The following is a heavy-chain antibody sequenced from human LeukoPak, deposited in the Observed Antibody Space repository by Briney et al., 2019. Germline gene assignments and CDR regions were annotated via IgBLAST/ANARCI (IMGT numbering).Heavy chain of an antibody. D-gene: IGHD3-16*01. J-gene: IGHJ4*02. CDR2: IYYSGST. CDR3: ARGARYFDY. Sequence: SETLSLTCTVSGDSITSYFWSWIRQPPGKGLEWIGYIYYSGSTNYNPSLKSRVTISIDTSKNQFSLKLSSVTAADTAVYYCARGARYFDYWGQGTLVTVSS. CDR1: GDSITSYF. V-gene: IGHV4-59*01.